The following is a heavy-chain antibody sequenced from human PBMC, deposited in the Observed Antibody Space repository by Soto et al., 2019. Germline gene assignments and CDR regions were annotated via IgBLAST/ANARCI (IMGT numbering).Heavy chain of an antibody. J-gene: IGHJ4*02. V-gene: IGHV5-10-1*01. D-gene: IGHD3-22*01. CDR3: ARAKDYYHTSGSDS. Sequence: GESLKISCKGSGYRFTNSWITWVRQMPGKGLEWMGRIDPSDSYTNYSPSFQGHVTISVDKSISTAYLQWSSLKASDTAIYYCARAKDYYHTSGSDSWGQGTLVTVSS. CDR1: GYRFTNSW. CDR2: IDPSDSYT.